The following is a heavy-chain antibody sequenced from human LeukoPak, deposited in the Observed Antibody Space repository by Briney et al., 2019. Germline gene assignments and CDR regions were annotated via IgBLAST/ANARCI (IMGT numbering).Heavy chain of an antibody. Sequence: PGRSLRLSCAASGFTFSSYGMHWVRQAPGKGLEWVAVIWYDGSNKYYADSVKGRFTISRDNSKNTLYLQMNSLRAEDTAVYYCAKDVSDSSSWSNFDYWGQGTLVTVSS. V-gene: IGHV3-33*06. CDR3: AKDVSDSSSWSNFDY. CDR1: GFTFSSYG. D-gene: IGHD6-13*01. CDR2: IWYDGSNK. J-gene: IGHJ4*02.